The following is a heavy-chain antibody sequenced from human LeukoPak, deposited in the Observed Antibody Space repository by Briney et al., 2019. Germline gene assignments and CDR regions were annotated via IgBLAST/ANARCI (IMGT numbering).Heavy chain of an antibody. CDR3: ARVSSPWSPRDAFDI. V-gene: IGHV6-1*01. J-gene: IGHJ3*02. CDR2: TYYKSKWYN. Sequence: SQTLSLTCAISGGSVSSNSAVWNWIRQSPSRGLEWLGRTYYKSKWYNDYAVSVKSRITINPDTSKNQFSLQLNSLTPEDTAVYYCARVSSPWSPRDAFDIWGQGTMVTVSS. D-gene: IGHD1-26*01. CDR1: GGSVSSNSAV.